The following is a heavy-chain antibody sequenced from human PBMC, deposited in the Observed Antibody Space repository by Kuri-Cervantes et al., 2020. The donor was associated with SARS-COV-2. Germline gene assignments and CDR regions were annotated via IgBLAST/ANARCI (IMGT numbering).Heavy chain of an antibody. CDR3: ARGGIAARPDY. CDR1: GGSISSYY. V-gene: IGHV4-59*01. CDR2: IYYSGST. D-gene: IGHD6-6*01. Sequence: ESLKISCTVSGGSISSYYWSWIRQPPGKGLEWIGYIYYSGSTNYNPSLKSRVTISVDTSKNQFSLKLSSVTAADTAVYYCARGGIAARPDYWGQGTLVTVSS. J-gene: IGHJ4*02.